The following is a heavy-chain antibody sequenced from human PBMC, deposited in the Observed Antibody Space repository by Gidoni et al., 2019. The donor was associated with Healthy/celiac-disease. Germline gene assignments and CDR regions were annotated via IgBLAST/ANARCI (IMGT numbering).Heavy chain of an antibody. CDR2: INPNSGGT. V-gene: IGHV1-2*06. J-gene: IGHJ5*02. CDR1: GYTFTGYY. CDR3: ARGGSEYCSGGSCYSSGYWFDP. Sequence: QAQLVQSGAEVKKPGASVQVSCKASGYTFTGYYMHWVRQAPGQGLEWMGRINPNSGGTNYAQKFQGRVTMTRDTSISTAYMELSRLRSDDTAVYYCARGGSEYCSGGSCYSSGYWFDPWGQGTLVTVSS. D-gene: IGHD2-15*01.